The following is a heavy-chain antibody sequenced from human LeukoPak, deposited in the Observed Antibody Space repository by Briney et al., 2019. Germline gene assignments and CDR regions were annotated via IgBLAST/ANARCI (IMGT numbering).Heavy chain of an antibody. J-gene: IGHJ4*02. CDR1: GDSISSGDYY. Sequence: SETLSLTCTVSGDSISSGDYYWSWIRQPAGKGLEWIGRISSSGSTNYNPSLKSRVTISVDTSKNQFSLKLSSVTAADTAVYFCARDFESRTVLRYFDWLLPSFDYWGQGTLVTVSS. V-gene: IGHV4-61*02. D-gene: IGHD3-9*01. CDR2: ISSSGST. CDR3: ARDFESRTVLRYFDWLLPSFDY.